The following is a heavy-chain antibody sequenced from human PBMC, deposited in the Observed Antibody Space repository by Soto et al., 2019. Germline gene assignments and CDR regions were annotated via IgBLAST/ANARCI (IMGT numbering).Heavy chain of an antibody. CDR3: ARANGTYDWAPNDY. CDR1: GYSLPTHT. V-gene: IGHV1-3*01. J-gene: IGHJ4*02. CDR2: INAANGHT. Sequence: QVQLVQSGAEVKKPGASVRISCKASGYSLPTHTIHWVRQAPGHRLEWMAWINAANGHTKYSQNFQNRVNISSDTSASTVYMKLTGLTSDDTAIYYCARANGTYDWAPNDYWGQGTLVTVSS. D-gene: IGHD1-1*01.